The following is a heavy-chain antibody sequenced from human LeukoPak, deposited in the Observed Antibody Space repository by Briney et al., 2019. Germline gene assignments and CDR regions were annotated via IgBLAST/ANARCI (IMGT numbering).Heavy chain of an antibody. D-gene: IGHD2-2*01. CDR2: INPSGGST. J-gene: IGHJ4*02. Sequence: RASVKVSCKASGYTFTSYYMHWVRQAPGQGLEWMGIINPSGGSTSYAQEFQGRVTMTRDTSTSTVYMELSRLRSDDTAVYYCARDIVVVPAVRYYFDYWGQGTLVTVSS. CDR1: GYTFTSYY. V-gene: IGHV1-46*01. CDR3: ARDIVVVPAVRYYFDY.